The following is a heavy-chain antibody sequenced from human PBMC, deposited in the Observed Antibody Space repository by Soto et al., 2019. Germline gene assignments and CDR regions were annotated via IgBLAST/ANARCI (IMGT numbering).Heavy chain of an antibody. CDR2: IYHSGST. Sequence: LSLTCAVSGGSISSSNWWSWVRQPPGKGLEWIGEIYHSGSTNYNPSLKSRVTISVDKSKNQFSLKLSSVTAADTAVYYCARVSAAGKSYGMDVWGQGTTVTVSS. CDR3: ARVSAAGKSYGMDV. J-gene: IGHJ6*02. CDR1: GGSISSSNW. D-gene: IGHD6-13*01. V-gene: IGHV4-4*02.